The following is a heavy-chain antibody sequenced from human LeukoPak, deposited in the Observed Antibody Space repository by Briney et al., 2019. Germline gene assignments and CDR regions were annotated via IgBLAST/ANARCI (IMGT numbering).Heavy chain of an antibody. J-gene: IGHJ3*01. CDR3: ARSSYSSSSSV. D-gene: IGHD6-6*01. Sequence: QPGEPLRLSCAVSGFTFSGFWMSWSRKAPGKGREGVARINSDGSEGYYADVVKGRLTISRDNAKNSLYLQINSLRAEDTAVYYCARSSYSSSSSVWGQGTMVTVSS. CDR1: GFTFSGFW. V-gene: IGHV3-7*03. CDR2: INSDGSEG.